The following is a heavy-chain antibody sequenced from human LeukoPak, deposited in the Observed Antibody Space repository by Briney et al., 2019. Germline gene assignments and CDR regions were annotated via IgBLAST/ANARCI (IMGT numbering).Heavy chain of an antibody. CDR1: GYTFTGYY. J-gene: IGHJ4*02. Sequence: ASVKVSCKASGYTFTGYYMHWVRQAPGQGLEWMGRINPNSGGTNYAQKFQGRVTMTRDTSISTAYMELSRLRSDDTVAYYCARRALTTVTTNPFDYWGQGTLVTVSS. V-gene: IGHV1-2*05. CDR2: INPNSGGT. CDR3: ARRALTTVTTNPFDY. D-gene: IGHD4-17*01.